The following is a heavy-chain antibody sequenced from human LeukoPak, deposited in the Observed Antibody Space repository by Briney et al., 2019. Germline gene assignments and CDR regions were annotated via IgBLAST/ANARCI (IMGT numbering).Heavy chain of an antibody. J-gene: IGHJ4*02. CDR2: IYNGGTT. Sequence: GGSLRLSCAASGFTVSTNYMGWVRQAPGRGLEWVSVIYNGGTTHYADSVKGRFTISRDHSQNTLYLQMNSLRVEDTAVYYCAREGASSLVRGVIGYWGPGTLVTVSS. CDR3: AREGASSLVRGVIGY. CDR1: GFTVSTNY. V-gene: IGHV3-53*01. D-gene: IGHD3-10*01.